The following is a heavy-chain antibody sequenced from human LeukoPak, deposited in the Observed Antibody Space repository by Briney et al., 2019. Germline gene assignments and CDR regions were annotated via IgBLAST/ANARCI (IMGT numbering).Heavy chain of an antibody. CDR1: GFTVGTNY. J-gene: IGHJ4*02. V-gene: IGHV3-53*01. Sequence: PGGSLRLSCEASGFTVGTNYMSWVRQAPGKGLEWVSVIYRGNSTYYTDSVRGRFTISRDKSKNTLYLHMISLRADDTAVYYCARLAAGKVIDDWGQGTLVTVSS. CDR2: IYRGNST. D-gene: IGHD6-13*01. CDR3: ARLAAGKVIDD.